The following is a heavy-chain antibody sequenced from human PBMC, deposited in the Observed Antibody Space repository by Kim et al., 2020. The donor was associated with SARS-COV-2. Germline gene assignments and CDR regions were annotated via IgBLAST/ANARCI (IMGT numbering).Heavy chain of an antibody. CDR1: GYTFTELS. CDR2: FDPDDGET. J-gene: IGHJ4*02. V-gene: IGHV1-24*01. CDR3: ATSLLVGAPVGRDN. Sequence: ASVKVSCKVSGYTFTELSMHWVRQAPGQGLEWMGGFDPDDGETIYAQKFQGRVTMTEDTSTDTAYMELSSLRSEDTAVYYCATSLLVGAPVGRDNCGQAT. D-gene: IGHD1-26*01.